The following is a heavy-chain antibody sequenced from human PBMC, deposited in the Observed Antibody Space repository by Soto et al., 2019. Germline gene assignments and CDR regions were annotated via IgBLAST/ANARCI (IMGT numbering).Heavy chain of an antibody. CDR3: ARGGTVYSYYYYYYGMDV. D-gene: IGHD4-17*01. V-gene: IGHV1-69*13. CDR1: GGTFSSYS. J-gene: IGHJ6*02. CDR2: IIPIFGTA. Sequence: SVKVSCKASGGTFSSYSISWVRQAPGQGLEWMGGIIPIFGTANYAQKFQGRVTITADESTSTAYMELSSLRSEDTAVYCCARGGTVYSYYYYYYGMDVWGQGTTVTVSS.